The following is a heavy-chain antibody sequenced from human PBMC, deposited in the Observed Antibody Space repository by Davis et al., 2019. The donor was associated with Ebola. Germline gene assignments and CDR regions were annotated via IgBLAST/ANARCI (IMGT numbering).Heavy chain of an antibody. Sequence: PGGSLRLSCTVSGYSISSGYYWGWIRQPPGKGLEWIGSIYHSGSTYYNPSLKSRVTISVDTSKNQFSLKLSSVTAADTAVYYCARGDHYGDFNFDYWGQGTLVTVSS. J-gene: IGHJ4*02. V-gene: IGHV4-38-2*02. CDR2: IYHSGST. CDR3: ARGDHYGDFNFDY. D-gene: IGHD4-17*01. CDR1: GYSISSGYY.